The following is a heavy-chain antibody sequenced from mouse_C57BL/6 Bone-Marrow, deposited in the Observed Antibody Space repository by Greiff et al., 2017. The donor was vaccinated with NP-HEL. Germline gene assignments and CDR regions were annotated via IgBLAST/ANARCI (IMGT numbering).Heavy chain of an antibody. V-gene: IGHV5-15*01. D-gene: IGHD1-1*01. Sequence: DVMLVESGGGLVQPGGSLKLSCAASGFTFSDYGMAWVRQAPRTGPEWVAFISNLAYSIYYADTVTGRFTISRENAKNTLYLEMSSLRSEDTAMYYCARHAITTVVAAYWYFDVWGTGTTVTVSS. CDR2: ISNLAYSI. J-gene: IGHJ1*03. CDR1: GFTFSDYG. CDR3: ARHAITTVVAAYWYFDV.